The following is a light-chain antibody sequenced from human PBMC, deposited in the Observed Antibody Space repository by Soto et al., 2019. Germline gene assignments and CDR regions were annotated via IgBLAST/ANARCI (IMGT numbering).Light chain of an antibody. CDR3: SSYTSSKTLV. CDR1: SSDIGGYNY. V-gene: IGLV2-14*03. Sequence: QSALTQPASVSGSPGQSITISCTGTSSDIGGYNYVSWYQQHPGKAPKLIIYDVSNRPSGVSNRFSGSKSGNTASLAISGLQAEDEADYYCSSYTSSKTLVFGGGT. CDR2: DVS. J-gene: IGLJ2*01.